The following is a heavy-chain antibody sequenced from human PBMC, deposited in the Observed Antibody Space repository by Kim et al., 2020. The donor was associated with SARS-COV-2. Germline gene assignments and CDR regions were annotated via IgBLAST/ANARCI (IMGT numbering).Heavy chain of an antibody. CDR3: VRNYYVWGTDWFDP. J-gene: IGHJ5*02. V-gene: IGHV1-8*01. D-gene: IGHD3-16*01. Sequence: AQKFQGRVSMTRDTSITTAYMELSSLRSEDTAVYYCVRNYYVWGTDWFDPWGQGTLVTVSS.